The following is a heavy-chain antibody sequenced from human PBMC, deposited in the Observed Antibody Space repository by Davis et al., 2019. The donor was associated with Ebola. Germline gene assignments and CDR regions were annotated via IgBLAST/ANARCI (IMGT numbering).Heavy chain of an antibody. J-gene: IGHJ4*02. V-gene: IGHV2-5*02. Sequence: SGPTLVKPTQTLTLTCTFSGFSLSTSGVGVGWIRQPPGKALEWLALIYWDDDKRYSPFLKRRLTITKDTSKNQVVLTVTNMDPVDTATYYCAHSRRGFSPDYFDYWGQGTLVTVSS. CDR1: GFSLSTSGVG. CDR2: IYWDDDK. CDR3: AHSRRGFSPDYFDY.